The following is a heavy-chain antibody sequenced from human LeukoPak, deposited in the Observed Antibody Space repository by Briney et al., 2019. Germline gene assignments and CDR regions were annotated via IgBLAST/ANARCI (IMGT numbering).Heavy chain of an antibody. CDR2: IYYSGST. V-gene: IGHV4-59*01. J-gene: IGHJ4*02. Sequence: PSETLSLTCAVSGGSISSYYWSWIRQPPGKGLEWIGYIYYSGSTNYNPSLKSRVTISVDTSKNQFSLKLSSVTAADTAVYYCARTRGRSAFGFDYWGQGTLVTVSS. CDR1: GGSISSYY. CDR3: ARTRGRSAFGFDY. D-gene: IGHD3-16*01.